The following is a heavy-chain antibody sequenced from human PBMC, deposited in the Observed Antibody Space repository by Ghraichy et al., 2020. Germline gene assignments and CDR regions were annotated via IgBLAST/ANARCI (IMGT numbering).Heavy chain of an antibody. CDR1: GFTFNSYS. V-gene: IGHV3-48*02. J-gene: IGHJ4*02. D-gene: IGHD3-3*01. CDR2: ISSSSSTI. CDR3: ARESFTLFGVVLN. Sequence: GESLNISCAASGFTFNSYSMNWVRQAPGKGLEWVSYISSSSSTIYYADSVKGRFTISRDNAKNSLYLQMSSLRDEDTAVYYCARESFTLFGVVLNWGQGTLVTVSS.